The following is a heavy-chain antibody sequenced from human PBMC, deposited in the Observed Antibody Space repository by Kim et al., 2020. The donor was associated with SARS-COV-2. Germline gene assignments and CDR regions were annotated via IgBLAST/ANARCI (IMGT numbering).Heavy chain of an antibody. V-gene: IGHV3-23*01. CDR2: ISDSGGNT. D-gene: IGHD2-21*02. J-gene: IGHJ4*02. CDR3: AKSPCSGDCYRYFDY. CDR1: GFMFRSYA. Sequence: GGSLRLSCAASGFMFRSYAMIWVRQAPGKGLQWVSGISDSGGNTYYADSVKGRFTISRDNSKNTLFLQMNSLRAEDTALYYCAKSPCSGDCYRYFDYWGQGALVTVSS.